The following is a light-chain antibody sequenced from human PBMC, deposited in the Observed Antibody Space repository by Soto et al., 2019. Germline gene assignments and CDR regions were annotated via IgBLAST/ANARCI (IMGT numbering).Light chain of an antibody. Sequence: QYALTQTASVCGSPGQSVTISGTGTSTDFVGYNRVSWYQQPPGTAPKLMIYEVSKRPSGVPDRFSGSKSGNTASMTISGLQAADDADYYCSLYTSENAYVFGTGTMV. V-gene: IGLV2-18*01. CDR3: SLYTSENAYV. CDR1: STDFVGYNR. CDR2: EVS. J-gene: IGLJ1*01.